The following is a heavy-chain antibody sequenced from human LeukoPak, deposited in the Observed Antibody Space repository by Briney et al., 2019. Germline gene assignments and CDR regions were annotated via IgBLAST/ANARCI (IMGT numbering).Heavy chain of an antibody. CDR2: IYYSGST. V-gene: IGHV4-39*01. D-gene: IGHD6-6*01. CDR3: ARHRIKSWEYSSSSFAFDI. CDR1: GGSISSSSYY. Sequence: SETLSLTCTVSGGSISSSSYYWGWIRQPPGKGLEWIGSIYYSGSTYYNPSLKSRVTISVDTSKNQFSLKLSSVTAADTAVYYCARHRIKSWEYSSSSFAFDIWGQGTMVTVSS. J-gene: IGHJ3*02.